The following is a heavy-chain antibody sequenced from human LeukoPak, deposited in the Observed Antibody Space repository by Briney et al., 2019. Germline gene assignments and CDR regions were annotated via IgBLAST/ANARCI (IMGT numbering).Heavy chain of an antibody. CDR3: ARATTTVVTRRFDY. J-gene: IGHJ4*02. Sequence: PGGSLRLSCAASGFTFSNYWMSWVRQAPGKGLEWVADIKEDGSEEYSVDSLKGRFIISRDNAKNSLYLQMNSLRAEDTAVYYCARATTTVVTRRFDYWGQGTLVTVSS. CDR2: IKEDGSEE. D-gene: IGHD4-23*01. V-gene: IGHV3-7*01. CDR1: GFTFSNYW.